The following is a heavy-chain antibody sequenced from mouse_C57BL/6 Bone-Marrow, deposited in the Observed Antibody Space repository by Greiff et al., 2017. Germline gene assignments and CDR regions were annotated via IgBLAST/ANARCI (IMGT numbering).Heavy chain of an antibody. CDR3: ARQALRSGDY. J-gene: IGHJ4*01. CDR1: GFTFSSYG. Sequence: EVMLVESGGDLVKPGGSLKLSCAASGFTFSSYGMSWVRQTPDKRLEWVATISSGGSYTYYPDSVKGRFTISRDNAKNTLHLQMSSLKSEDTAMYYCARQALRSGDYWGQGTSVTVSS. V-gene: IGHV5-6*02. CDR2: ISSGGSYT.